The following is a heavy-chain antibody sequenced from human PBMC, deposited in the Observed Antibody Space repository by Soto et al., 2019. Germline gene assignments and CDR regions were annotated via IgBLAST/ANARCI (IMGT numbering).Heavy chain of an antibody. D-gene: IGHD2-15*01. CDR2: INSDGSNT. CDR1: GFTFSRFW. V-gene: IGHV3-74*01. J-gene: IGHJ6*02. Sequence: EVQLVESGGGLVQPGGSLRVSCAASGFTFSRFWMHWVRQAPGMGLVWVSRINSDGSNTNYADSVKGRFTISRDNAKNTLYLQMNSLRAEDTAVYYCARAGGSCSGGSCTHYYFYGMDVWGQGTTVTVSS. CDR3: ARAGGSCSGGSCTHYYFYGMDV.